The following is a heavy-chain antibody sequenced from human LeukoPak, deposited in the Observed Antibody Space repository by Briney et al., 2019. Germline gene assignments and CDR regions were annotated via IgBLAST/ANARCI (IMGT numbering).Heavy chain of an antibody. CDR3: AIAAAGILYFQH. V-gene: IGHV4-61*02. CDR1: GGSISSSSYY. D-gene: IGHD6-13*01. Sequence: SETLSLTCTVSGGSISSSSYYWSWIRQPAGKGLEWIGRIYTSGSTNYNPSLKSRVTISVDTSKNQLSLKLSSVTAADTAVYYCAIAAAGILYFQHWGQGTLVTVSS. CDR2: IYTSGST. J-gene: IGHJ1*01.